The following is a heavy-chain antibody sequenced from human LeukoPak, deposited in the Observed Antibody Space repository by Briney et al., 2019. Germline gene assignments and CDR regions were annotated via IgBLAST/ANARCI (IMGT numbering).Heavy chain of an antibody. V-gene: IGHV3-23*01. Sequence: PGGSLRLSCAASGFTFSSYAMSWVRQAPGKGLEWVSAISGSGGSTYYADSVKGRFTISRDNAKNSLYLQMNSLRAEDTALYYCAKSGSNRGSGSYLLANFDYWGQGTLVTVSS. CDR3: AKSGSNRGSGSYLLANFDY. J-gene: IGHJ4*02. CDR1: GFTFSSYA. D-gene: IGHD3-10*01. CDR2: ISGSGGST.